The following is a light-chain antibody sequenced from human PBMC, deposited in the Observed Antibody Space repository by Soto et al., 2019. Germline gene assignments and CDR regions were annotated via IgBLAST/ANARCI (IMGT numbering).Light chain of an antibody. CDR1: SSNTGSTYD. V-gene: IGLV1-40*01. Sequence: QSVLTQPPPVSGAPGQRVTISSTGGSSNTGSTYDVQWYQQLPGTAPKLLIHGNTDRPSGVPDRFSGSKSGTSASLAITGLQADDEADYYCQSYDDSLSVHYVFGTGTKVTVL. CDR3: QSYDDSLSVHYV. J-gene: IGLJ1*01. CDR2: GNT.